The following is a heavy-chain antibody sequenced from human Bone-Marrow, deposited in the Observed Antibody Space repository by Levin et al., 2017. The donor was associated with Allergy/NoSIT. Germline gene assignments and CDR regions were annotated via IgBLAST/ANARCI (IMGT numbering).Heavy chain of an antibody. J-gene: IGHJ4*02. CDR1: GFTVSNNY. V-gene: IGHV3-53*01. CDR2: ICSGGNT. Sequence: GESLKISCAASGFTVSNNYMAWVRQPPGKGLEWVSFICSGGNTYYADSVKGRFTISRDNSKNTLYLQMNSLRAEDTAVYYCARVPGYSWGQGTLVTVSS. CDR3: ARVPGYS. D-gene: IGHD6-25*01.